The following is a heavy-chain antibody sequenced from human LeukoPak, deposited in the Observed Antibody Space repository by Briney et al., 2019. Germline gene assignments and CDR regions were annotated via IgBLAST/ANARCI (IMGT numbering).Heavy chain of an antibody. CDR1: GGTFSSYA. V-gene: IGHV1-69*13. Sequence: GASVKVSCKASGGTFSSYAISWVRQAPGQGLEWMGVNIPIFGTANYAQKFQGRVTITADESTSTAYMELSSLRSEDTAVYYCATTKSGYYDSSGYYPVNIWGQGTLVTVSS. J-gene: IGHJ4*02. CDR3: ATTKSGYYDSSGYYPVNI. CDR2: NIPIFGTA. D-gene: IGHD3-22*01.